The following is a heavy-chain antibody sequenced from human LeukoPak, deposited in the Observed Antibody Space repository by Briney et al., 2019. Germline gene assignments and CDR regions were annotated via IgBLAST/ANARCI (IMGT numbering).Heavy chain of an antibody. CDR2: IYWNDDK. V-gene: IGHV2-5*01. CDR1: GFSLRTSGVG. D-gene: IGHD2-2*02. J-gene: IGHJ5*02. Sequence: RVSGPTQVKPPQTLTLTCTFSGFSLRTSGVGVGWIRQPPGKALEWLPLIYWNDDKRYSPSLKSRLTITKDTSKYQVVLTMTNMDPVDTATYYCAHRRPYCSSTSCYIQYNWFDPWGQGTLVTVSS. CDR3: AHRRPYCSSTSCYIQYNWFDP.